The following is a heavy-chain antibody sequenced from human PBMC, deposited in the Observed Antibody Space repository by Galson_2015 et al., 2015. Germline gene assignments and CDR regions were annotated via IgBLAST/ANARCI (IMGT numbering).Heavy chain of an antibody. D-gene: IGHD2-21*01. CDR1: GGSFSGYY. J-gene: IGHJ2*01. CDR2: INHSGST. V-gene: IGHV4-34*01. CDR3: ASNANPGGGDWYFDL. Sequence: SETLSLTCAVYGGSFSGYYWSWIRQPPGKGLEWIGEINHSGSTNYNPSLKSRVTISVDTSKNRFSLKLSSVTAADTAVYYCASNANPGGGDWYFDLWGRGTLVTVSS.